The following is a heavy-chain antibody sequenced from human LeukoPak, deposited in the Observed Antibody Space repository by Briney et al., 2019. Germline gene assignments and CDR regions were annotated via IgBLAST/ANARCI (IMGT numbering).Heavy chain of an antibody. CDR3: ARDDIVVVPAARPPTHYGMDV. V-gene: IGHV4-61*02. D-gene: IGHD2-2*01. CDR2: IYTSGST. Sequence: SETLSLTCTVSGGSISSGSYYWSWLRQPAGKGLEWIGRIYTSGSTNYNPSLKSRVTISVDTSKNQFSLKLSSVTAADTAVYYCARDDIVVVPAARPPTHYGMDVWGQGTTVTVSS. CDR1: GGSISSGSYY. J-gene: IGHJ6*02.